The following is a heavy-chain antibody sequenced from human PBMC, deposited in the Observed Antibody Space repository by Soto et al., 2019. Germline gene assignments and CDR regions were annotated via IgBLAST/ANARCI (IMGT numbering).Heavy chain of an antibody. Sequence: HPGGSLRLSCAASGFTFSSYWMHWVRQAPGKGLVWVSRINSDGSSTSYADSVKGRFTISRDNAKNTLYLQMNSLRAEDTAVYYCARDRGYYDILTGYYKSPHGMDVWGQGTTVTVSS. CDR1: GFTFSSYW. CDR3: ARDRGYYDILTGYYKSPHGMDV. CDR2: INSDGSST. D-gene: IGHD3-9*01. J-gene: IGHJ6*02. V-gene: IGHV3-74*01.